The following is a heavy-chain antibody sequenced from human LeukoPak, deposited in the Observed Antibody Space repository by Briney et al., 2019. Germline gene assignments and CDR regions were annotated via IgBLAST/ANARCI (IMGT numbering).Heavy chain of an antibody. CDR3: ARVGYCSSTSCYGDYYYYYMDV. V-gene: IGHV3-11*04. CDR1: GLTFSDYY. J-gene: IGHJ6*03. D-gene: IGHD2-2*01. CDR2: ISSSGSTI. Sequence: AGGSLRLSCAASGLTFSDYYMSWIRQAPGKGLEGVSYISSSGSTIYYADSVKGRFTISRDNAKNSLYLQMNSLRAEDTAVYYCARVGYCSSTSCYGDYYYYYMDVWGKGTTVTVSS.